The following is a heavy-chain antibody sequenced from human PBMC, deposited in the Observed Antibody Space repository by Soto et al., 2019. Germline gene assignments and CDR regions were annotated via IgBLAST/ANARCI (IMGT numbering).Heavy chain of an antibody. V-gene: IGHV1-46*01. Sequence: DSVKVSCKASGYTFTSYYMHWVRQAPGQGLEWMGIINPSGGSTSYAQKFQGRVTMTRDTSRSTVYMELSSLRSEDTAVYYCASRAVELSHDYWGQGTLVTVSS. CDR2: INPSGGST. CDR3: ASRAVELSHDY. D-gene: IGHD3-10*01. J-gene: IGHJ4*02. CDR1: GYTFTSYY.